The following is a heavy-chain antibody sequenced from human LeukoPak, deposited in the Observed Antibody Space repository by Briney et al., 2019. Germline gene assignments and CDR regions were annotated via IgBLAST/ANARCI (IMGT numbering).Heavy chain of an antibody. Sequence: PGGSLRLSCAASGFTFSNSAMSWVRQAPGKGLEWVSSITSAGGGAYYPDSVKGRFTISRDNSRSTLYLQMNSLRPEDTAIYYCAREGYYGSGSPPSLYFDYWGQGTLVTVSS. J-gene: IGHJ4*02. CDR3: AREGYYGSGSPPSLYFDY. D-gene: IGHD3-10*01. CDR2: ITSAGGGA. CDR1: GFTFSNSA. V-gene: IGHV3-23*01.